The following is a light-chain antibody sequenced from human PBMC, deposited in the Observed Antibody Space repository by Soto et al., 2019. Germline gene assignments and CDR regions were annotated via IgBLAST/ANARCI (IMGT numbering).Light chain of an antibody. CDR3: AAWGDNLNGWV. Sequence: QSVLNQPPSASGTPGQRVTISCSGSSSNIGNNAVNWYQQFPGTAPKLLIYDNIQRPSGVPDRFSGSKSGTSASLAISGLQSEDEADYYCAAWGDNLNGWVFGGGTKLTVL. CDR2: DNI. J-gene: IGLJ3*02. CDR1: SSNIGNNA. V-gene: IGLV1-44*01.